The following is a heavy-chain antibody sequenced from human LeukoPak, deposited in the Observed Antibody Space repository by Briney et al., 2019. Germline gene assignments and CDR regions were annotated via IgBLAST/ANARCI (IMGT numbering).Heavy chain of an antibody. CDR1: GFTFSSYG. CDR3: AKESGPYYDILTGCDY. Sequence: GRSLRLSCAASGFTFSSYGMHWVRQAPGQGLEWVALISYDGNNKYYADSVKDRFTISRDNSQNTLYLQMNSLRAEDTAVYYCAKESGPYYDILTGCDYWGQGTQVTVSS. V-gene: IGHV3-30*18. J-gene: IGHJ4*02. CDR2: ISYDGNNK. D-gene: IGHD3-9*01.